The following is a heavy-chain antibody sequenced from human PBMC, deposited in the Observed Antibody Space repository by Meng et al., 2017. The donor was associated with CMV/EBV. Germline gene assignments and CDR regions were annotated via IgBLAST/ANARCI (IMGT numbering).Heavy chain of an antibody. Sequence: SVPVSCKASGGTFRSYTISWVRQAPGHGLEWTGRIIPILEIANYEQKFQGRVTITADKSTSTAYMGLSSLRSEDTAVYYCARSSGYDRYGMDVWGQGTTVTVSS. V-gene: IGHV1-69*02. CDR2: IIPILEIA. D-gene: IGHD5-12*01. CDR1: GGTFRSYT. CDR3: ARSSGYDRYGMDV. J-gene: IGHJ6*02.